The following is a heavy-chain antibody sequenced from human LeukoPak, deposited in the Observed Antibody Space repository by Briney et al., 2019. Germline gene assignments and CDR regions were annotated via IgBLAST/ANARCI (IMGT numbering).Heavy chain of an antibody. CDR1: GFTFDDYA. Sequence: PGGSLRLSCAASGFTFDDYAMHWVRQAPGKGLEWVSGISWNSGSIGYADSVKGRFTISRDNPKNTLYLQMGSLRAEDTAVYYCARTYYDILTGYNPYFDYWGQGILVTVSS. J-gene: IGHJ4*02. CDR3: ARTYYDILTGYNPYFDY. V-gene: IGHV3-9*01. D-gene: IGHD3-9*01. CDR2: ISWNSGSI.